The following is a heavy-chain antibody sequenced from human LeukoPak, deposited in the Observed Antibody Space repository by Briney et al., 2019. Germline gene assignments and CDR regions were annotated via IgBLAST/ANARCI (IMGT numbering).Heavy chain of an antibody. CDR2: LYYSGST. J-gene: IGHJ6*03. Sequence: SDTLSLPCSVCGGFISTNDWWSWLRHRPGQGLGWNGELYYSGSTNYNPSLKSRVTLSVDTTKNQFSQKLSSVTAAETAVYYCARGSGGAMLSYYHYYYMDVWGKGTTVTISS. CDR1: GGFISTNDW. V-gene: IGHV4-4*02. D-gene: IGHD3-16*01. CDR3: ARGSGGAMLSYYHYYYMDV.